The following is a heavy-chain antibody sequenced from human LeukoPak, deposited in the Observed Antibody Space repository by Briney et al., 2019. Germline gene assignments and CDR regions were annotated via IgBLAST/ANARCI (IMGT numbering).Heavy chain of an antibody. CDR1: GFTFSSYA. J-gene: IGHJ4*02. CDR2: ISGSGGST. Sequence: GGSLRLSCAASGFTFSSYAMSWVRQAPGKGLEWVSAISGSGGSTYYADSVKGRFTISRDNSKNTLYLQMNSLRAEDTAVYYCPKDKGFTTGTVDSYFDYWSQGTLVTVSS. D-gene: IGHD1-1*01. CDR3: PKDKGFTTGTVDSYFDY. V-gene: IGHV3-23*01.